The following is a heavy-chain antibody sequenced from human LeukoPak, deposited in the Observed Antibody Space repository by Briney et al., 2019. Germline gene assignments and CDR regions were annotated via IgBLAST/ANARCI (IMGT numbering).Heavy chain of an antibody. D-gene: IGHD2-15*01. CDR2: INPSGGST. CDR1: GYTFTGYY. J-gene: IGHJ5*02. CDR3: ARGVPSWYCSGGSCQTNWFDP. V-gene: IGHV1-46*01. Sequence: ASVKVSCKASGYTFTGYYMHWVRQAPGQGLEWMGIINPSGGSTSYAQKFQGRVTMTRDTSTSTVYMELSSLRSEDTAVYYCARGVPSWYCSGGSCQTNWFDPWGQGTLVTVSS.